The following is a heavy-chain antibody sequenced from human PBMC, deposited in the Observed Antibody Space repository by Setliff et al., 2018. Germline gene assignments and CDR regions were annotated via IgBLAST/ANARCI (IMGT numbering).Heavy chain of an antibody. CDR2: IYPGDSHT. J-gene: IGHJ4*02. V-gene: IGHV5-51*01. D-gene: IGHD5-12*01. CDR1: GYSFSNFW. Sequence: ESLKISCKGSGYSFSNFWIGWVRQMPGKGLEWMGIIYPGDSHTRYSPSFQGQVTISADKSISTAYLQWSSLKASDTAMYYCARGRGYSGYDHFDYWGQGTLVTVSS. CDR3: ARGRGYSGYDHFDY.